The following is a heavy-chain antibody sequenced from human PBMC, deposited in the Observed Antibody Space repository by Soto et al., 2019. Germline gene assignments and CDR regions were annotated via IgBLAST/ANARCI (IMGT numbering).Heavy chain of an antibody. CDR2: ISSSSTYI. D-gene: IGHD6-19*01. Sequence: GGSLRLSCAASGFTFSTYSMNWVRQAPGKGLEWVSYISSSSTYIYYADSVKGRFTISRDNAKNSLCLQMNSLRAEDTAVYYCLIAVAGSFAPDYWGQGTLVTVSS. CDR3: LIAVAGSFAPDY. V-gene: IGHV3-21*01. J-gene: IGHJ4*02. CDR1: GFTFSTYS.